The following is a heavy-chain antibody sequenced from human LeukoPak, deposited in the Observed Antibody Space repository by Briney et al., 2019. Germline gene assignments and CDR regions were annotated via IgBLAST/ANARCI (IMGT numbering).Heavy chain of an antibody. Sequence: GGSLRLSCAASAFTFRTYAMHWVRQAPGKGLEWVAVISYDGSNKYYADSVKGRFTISRDNSKNTLYLQMNSLRGEDTAVYYCAKDGGVGYFDWYPRGAFDIWGQGTMVTVSS. D-gene: IGHD3-9*01. J-gene: IGHJ3*02. CDR3: AKDGGVGYFDWYPRGAFDI. V-gene: IGHV3-30-3*01. CDR2: ISYDGSNK. CDR1: AFTFRTYA.